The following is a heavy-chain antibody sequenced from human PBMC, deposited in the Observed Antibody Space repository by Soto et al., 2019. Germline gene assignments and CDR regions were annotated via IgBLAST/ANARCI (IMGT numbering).Heavy chain of an antibody. CDR2: IYYSGST. Sequence: PSETLSLTCTFSGGSISSYYWSWIRQPPGKGLEWIGYIYYSGSTNYNPSLKSRVTISVDTSKNQFSLKLSSVTAADTAVYYCARSQRITLFLLDYWGQGTLVTVSS. CDR3: ARSQRITLFLLDY. J-gene: IGHJ4*02. D-gene: IGHD3-3*01. V-gene: IGHV4-59*01. CDR1: GGSISSYY.